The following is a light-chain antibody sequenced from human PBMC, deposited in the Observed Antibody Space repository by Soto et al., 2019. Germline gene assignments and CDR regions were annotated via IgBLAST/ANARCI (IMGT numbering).Light chain of an antibody. Sequence: EIVMTQSPATLSVSPGERATLSCRASQSVSSDLTSYQQKPGQAPRLLICGASTRATGFPAMFSARGSGAAFALTISSLQSGDFAVYSCQQYNIWPFTFGQGTKLEIK. CDR3: QQYNIWPFT. V-gene: IGKV3-15*01. CDR2: GAS. CDR1: QSVSSD. J-gene: IGKJ2*01.